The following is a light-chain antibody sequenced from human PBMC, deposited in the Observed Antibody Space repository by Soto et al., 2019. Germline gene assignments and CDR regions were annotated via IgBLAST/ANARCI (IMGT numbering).Light chain of an antibody. V-gene: IGLV2-8*01. CDR2: DVI. J-gene: IGLJ3*02. CDR1: GSDIGAYNY. Sequence: QSALTQPPSASGSPGQSVTISCTGTGSDIGAYNYVSWYQQYPGKAPKVMIYDVIKRPSGVPDRFSGSKSGNTASLTVSGLRADDEAVYYCAAWDDSLSGPVFGGGTQLTVL. CDR3: AAWDDSLSGPV.